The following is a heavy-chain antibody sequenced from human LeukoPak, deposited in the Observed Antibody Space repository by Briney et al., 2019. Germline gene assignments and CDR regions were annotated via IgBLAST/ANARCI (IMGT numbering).Heavy chain of an antibody. CDR1: GGSISSYY. CDR2: IYTSGST. J-gene: IGHJ5*02. V-gene: IGHV4-4*09. D-gene: IGHD3-3*01. Sequence: SETLSLTCTVSGGSISSYYWSWIRQPPGKGLEWIGYIYTSGSTNYNPSLKSRVTISVDTSKNQFSLKLSSVTAADTAVYYCARGSVYYDFWSGYTQESNWFDPWGQGNLVTVSS. CDR3: ARGSVYYDFWSGYTQESNWFDP.